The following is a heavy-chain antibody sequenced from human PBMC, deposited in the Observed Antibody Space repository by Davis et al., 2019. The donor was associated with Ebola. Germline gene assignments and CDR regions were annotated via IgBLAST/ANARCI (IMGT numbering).Heavy chain of an antibody. V-gene: IGHV1-2*04. CDR3: AREGAYDYGDYALGMDV. J-gene: IGHJ6*02. Sequence: ASVKVSCKASGYTFTGYYMHWVRQAPGQGLEWMGWINPNSGGTNYAQKFQGWVTMTRDTSISTAYMELSRLRSDDTAVYYCAREGAYDYGDYALGMDVWGQGTTVTVSS. CDR2: INPNSGGT. CDR1: GYTFTGYY. D-gene: IGHD4-17*01.